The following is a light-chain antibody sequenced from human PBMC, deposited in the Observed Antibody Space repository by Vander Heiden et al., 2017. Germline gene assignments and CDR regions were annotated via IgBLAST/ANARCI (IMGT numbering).Light chain of an antibody. Sequence: QSVLTQPPSVSGAPGQRVTISCTGSSSNIGAGFDVHWYQHLPGTVPKVLISGTSNRPSGVPDRFSGSKSGSSASLAITGLLAEDEGDYYCQSYDSSLSGYVFGTGTKVTVL. J-gene: IGLJ1*01. CDR2: GTS. CDR3: QSYDSSLSGYV. V-gene: IGLV1-40*01. CDR1: SSNIGAGFD.